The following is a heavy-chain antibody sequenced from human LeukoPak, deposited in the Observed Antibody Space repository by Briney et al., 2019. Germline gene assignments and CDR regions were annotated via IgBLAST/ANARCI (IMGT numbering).Heavy chain of an antibody. J-gene: IGHJ5*02. CDR2: INHSGTT. CDR1: GGSFSGYY. CDR3: ARRVSGSGFGESNWFDP. V-gene: IGHV4-34*01. D-gene: IGHD3-10*01. Sequence: PSETLSLTCAVYGGSFSGYYWSWIRQPPGKGLEWIGEINHSGTTNYNPSLKSRVTISVDTSKSQFSLKLNSVTAADTAVYYCARRVSGSGFGESNWFDPWGQGTLVTVSS.